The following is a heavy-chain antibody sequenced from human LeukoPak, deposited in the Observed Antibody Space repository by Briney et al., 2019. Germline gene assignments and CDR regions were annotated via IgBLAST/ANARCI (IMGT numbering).Heavy chain of an antibody. V-gene: IGHV1-69*05. J-gene: IGHJ3*02. CDR3: ARDGEGRYYDSSGLYAFDI. CDR2: IIPIFGTA. Sequence: SVKVSCKASGCTFSSHAISWVRQAPGQGLEWMGGIIPIFGTANYAQKFQGRVTITTDESTSTAYMELSSLRSEDTAVYYCARDGEGRYYDSSGLYAFDIWGQGTMVTVSS. D-gene: IGHD3-22*01. CDR1: GCTFSSHA.